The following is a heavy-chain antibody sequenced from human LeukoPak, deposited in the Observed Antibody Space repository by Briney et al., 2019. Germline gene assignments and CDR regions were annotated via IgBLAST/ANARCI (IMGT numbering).Heavy chain of an antibody. CDR3: ARAEEMAATYYFDY. CDR2: INPNSGDT. Sequence: ASVKVSCKASGYTFIGYYLHWVRQAPGQGLEWMGWINPNSGDTNYAQKFQGRVTMTRDTSISTAYMELSRLRSDDTAMYYCARAEEMAATYYFDYWGQGTLVTGSS. CDR1: GYTFIGYY. J-gene: IGHJ4*02. V-gene: IGHV1-2*02. D-gene: IGHD5-24*01.